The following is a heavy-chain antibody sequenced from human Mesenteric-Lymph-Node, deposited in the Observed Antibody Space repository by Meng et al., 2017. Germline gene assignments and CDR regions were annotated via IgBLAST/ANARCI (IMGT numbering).Heavy chain of an antibody. J-gene: IGHJ6*02. CDR3: ARDRGSYSEDYYYGMDV. Sequence: GESLKISCTASGFTFGDYALSWLRQAPGEGLEWVGFIRSKAYGEATEYAASMRGRFTISRDDSKSIAYLQLNSLKIEDTAVYYCARDRGSYSEDYYYGMDVWGQGTTVTVSS. CDR2: IRSKAYGEAT. D-gene: IGHD3-10*01. V-gene: IGHV3-49*03. CDR1: GFTFGDYA.